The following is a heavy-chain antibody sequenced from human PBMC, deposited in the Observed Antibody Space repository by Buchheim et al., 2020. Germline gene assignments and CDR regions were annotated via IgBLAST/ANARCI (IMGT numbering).Heavy chain of an antibody. J-gene: IGHJ5*02. Sequence: EVQLVESGGGLVQPGGSLRLSCAVSGFTVSSDSMSWVRQAPGKGLEWVSAIYGGGATYYTDSVKGRFNISSDSSQNTLYLQMNRLRVEDTAMYYCARRQPSGSWFDPWGQGTL. CDR1: GFTVSSDS. CDR3: ARRQPSGSWFDP. D-gene: IGHD3-22*01. CDR2: IYGGGAT. V-gene: IGHV3-66*01.